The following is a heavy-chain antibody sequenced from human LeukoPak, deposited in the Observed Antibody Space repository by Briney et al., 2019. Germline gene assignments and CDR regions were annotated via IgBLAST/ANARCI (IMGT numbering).Heavy chain of an antibody. V-gene: IGHV1-2*02. CDR3: ARDGAVTRSYNWFDP. CDR2: INGNTGDT. Sequence: ASMKVSCTASGYTLTGYYMHWVRQAPGQGLEWMGWINGNTGDTRYAEKFQGRVTMTRDTSINTAYMEVRRLTSDDSAVYYCARDGAVTRSYNWFDPWGQGTLVTVSS. J-gene: IGHJ5*02. CDR1: GYTLTGYY. D-gene: IGHD4-11*01.